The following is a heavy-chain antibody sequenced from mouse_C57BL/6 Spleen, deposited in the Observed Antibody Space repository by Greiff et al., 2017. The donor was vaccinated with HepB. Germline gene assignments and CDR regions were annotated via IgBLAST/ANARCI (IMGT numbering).Heavy chain of an antibody. D-gene: IGHD2-2*01. CDR2: IYPGGGYT. CDR1: GYTFTNYW. V-gene: IGHV1-63*01. CDR3: ARTMSLYGSYWYFDV. Sequence: QVQLQQSGAELVRPGPSVKMSCKASGYTFTNYWIGWAKQRPGHGLEWIGDIYPGGGYTNYNEKFKGKATLTADKSSSTAYMQFSSLTSEDSAIYYCARTMSLYGSYWYFDVWGTGTTVTVSS. J-gene: IGHJ1*03.